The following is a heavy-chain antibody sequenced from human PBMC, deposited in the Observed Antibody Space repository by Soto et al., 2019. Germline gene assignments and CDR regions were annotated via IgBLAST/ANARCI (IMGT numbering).Heavy chain of an antibody. J-gene: IGHJ6*02. CDR1: GYSFTSYW. V-gene: IGHV5-10-1*01. CDR2: IEPSDSYT. Sequence: GESLKISCKGSGYSFTSYWISWVRQMPGKGLEWMGRIEPSDSYTNYSPSFQGHVTISADKSISTAYLQWSSLKASDTAMYYCARDIVVVPAALTGLYYYGMDVWGQGTTVTVSS. D-gene: IGHD2-2*01. CDR3: ARDIVVVPAALTGLYYYGMDV.